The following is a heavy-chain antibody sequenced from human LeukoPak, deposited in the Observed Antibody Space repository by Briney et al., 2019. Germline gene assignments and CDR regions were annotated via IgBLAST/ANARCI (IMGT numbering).Heavy chain of an antibody. CDR1: GFTFSSYA. CDR2: ISYDGGNK. CDR3: ARGGSSWYGDC. D-gene: IGHD6-13*01. J-gene: IGHJ4*02. Sequence: GGSLRLSCAASGFTFSSYAMHWVRQAPGKGLEWVAVISYDGGNKYYADSVKGRFTISRDNSKNTLYLQMNSLRAEDTAVYYCARGGSSWYGDCWGQGTLVTVSS. V-gene: IGHV3-30*04.